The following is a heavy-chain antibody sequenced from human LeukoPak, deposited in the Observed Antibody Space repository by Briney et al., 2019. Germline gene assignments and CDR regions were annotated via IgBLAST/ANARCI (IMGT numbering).Heavy chain of an antibody. CDR2: ISSSSSYI. J-gene: IGHJ6*02. V-gene: IGHV3-21*01. D-gene: IGHD3-9*01. CDR3: ARDCCYDILTGYFYYYYGMDV. Sequence: GGSLRLSCAASGFTFSSYSMNWVRQAPGKGLEWVSSISSSSSYIYYADSVKGRFTISRDNAKNSLYLKMNSLRAEDTAVYYCARDCCYDILTGYFYYYYGMDVWGQGTTVTVSS. CDR1: GFTFSSYS.